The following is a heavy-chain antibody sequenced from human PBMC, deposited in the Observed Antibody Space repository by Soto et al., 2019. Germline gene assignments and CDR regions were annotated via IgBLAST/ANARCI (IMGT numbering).Heavy chain of an antibody. CDR3: ARAGMVYYYYYGMDV. V-gene: IGHV4-34*01. CDR1: GGSFSGYY. Sequence: QVQLQQWGAGLLKPSETLSLTCAAYGGSFSGYYWSWIRQPPGKGLEWIGEINHSGSTNYNPSLKSRVTISVDTSKNQFSLKLSSVTAADTAVYYCARAGMVYYYYYGMDVWGQGTTVTVSS. J-gene: IGHJ6*02. CDR2: INHSGST. D-gene: IGHD3-10*01.